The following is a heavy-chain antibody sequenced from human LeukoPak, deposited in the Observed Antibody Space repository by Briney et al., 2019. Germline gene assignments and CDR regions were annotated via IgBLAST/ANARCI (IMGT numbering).Heavy chain of an antibody. Sequence: GGSLRLSCTVSGFTASTNSMSWVRQSPGKGLEWVSFIYSGTMHYSDSVKGRFTISRDNANTTLYLQKNNLRAEDTAVYYCARGNYYYGSGSSPLDYWGQGTLVTVSS. CDR2: IYSGTM. CDR1: GFTASTNS. V-gene: IGHV3-53*01. J-gene: IGHJ4*02. CDR3: ARGNYYYGSGSSPLDY. D-gene: IGHD3-10*01.